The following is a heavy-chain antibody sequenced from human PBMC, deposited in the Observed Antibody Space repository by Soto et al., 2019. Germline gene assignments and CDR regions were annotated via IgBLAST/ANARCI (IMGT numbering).Heavy chain of an antibody. CDR2: INHSGST. J-gene: IGHJ4*02. Sequence: SETLSLTCAVYGGSFSGYYWSWIRQPPGKGLEWIGEINHSGSTNYNPSLKSRVTISVDTSKNQFSLKLSSVTAADTAVYYCARFGSGWWFDYWGQGTLVTVSS. CDR3: ARFGSGWWFDY. CDR1: GGSFSGYY. D-gene: IGHD6-19*01. V-gene: IGHV4-34*01.